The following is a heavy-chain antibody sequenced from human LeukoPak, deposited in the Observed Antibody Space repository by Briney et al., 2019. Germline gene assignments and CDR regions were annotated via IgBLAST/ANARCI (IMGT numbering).Heavy chain of an antibody. Sequence: SVKVSCKASGGTFSSYAISWVRQAPGQGLEWMGRIIPILGIANYAQKFQGRVTITADKSTSTAYMELSGLRSEDTAVYYCATHWDIVVVVAATPYGMDVWGQGTTVTVSS. CDR2: IIPILGIA. V-gene: IGHV1-69*04. CDR1: GGTFSSYA. J-gene: IGHJ6*02. D-gene: IGHD2-15*01. CDR3: ATHWDIVVVVAATPYGMDV.